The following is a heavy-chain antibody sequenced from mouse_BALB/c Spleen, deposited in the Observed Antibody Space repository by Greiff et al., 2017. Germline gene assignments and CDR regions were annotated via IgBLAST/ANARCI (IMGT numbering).Heavy chain of an antibody. V-gene: IGHV2-9*02. Sequence: QVQLKESGPGLVAPSLSLSITCTVSGFSLTSYGVHWVRQPPGKGLEWLGVLWAGGSTNYNSALMSRLSISKDNSKSQVFLKMNSLQTDDTAMYYCARDQERMGGYDYWGQGTTLTVSS. CDR1: GFSLTSYG. CDR3: ARDQERMGGYDY. CDR2: LWAGGST. J-gene: IGHJ2*01. D-gene: IGHD2-2*01.